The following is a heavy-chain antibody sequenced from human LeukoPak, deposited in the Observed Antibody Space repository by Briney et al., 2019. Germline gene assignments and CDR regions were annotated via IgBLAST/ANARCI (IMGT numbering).Heavy chain of an antibody. CDR2: IRVYNGNT. V-gene: IGHV1-18*01. CDR3: ARDKNDFWSGYLYYGMDV. CDR1: GYTFTSYG. J-gene: IGHJ6*02. D-gene: IGHD3-3*01. Sequence: ASVKVSCKASGYTFTSYGITWVRQAPGQGLEWMGWIRVYNGNTNYAQKLQGRVTMTTDTSTSTAYMELRSLRSDDTAVYYCARDKNDFWSGYLYYGMDVWGQGTTVTVSS.